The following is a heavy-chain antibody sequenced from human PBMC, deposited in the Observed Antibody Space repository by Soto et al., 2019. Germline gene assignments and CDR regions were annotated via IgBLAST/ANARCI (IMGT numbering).Heavy chain of an antibody. Sequence: PGGSLRLSCAASGFTSSSYSMNWVRQAPGKGLEWVSSISSSSSYIYYADSVKGRFTISRDNAKNSLYLQMNSLRAEDTAVYYCARDSGQIAVAGTVDYWGQGTLVTVSS. CDR1: GFTSSSYS. CDR2: ISSSSSYI. CDR3: ARDSGQIAVAGTVDY. D-gene: IGHD6-19*01. V-gene: IGHV3-21*01. J-gene: IGHJ4*02.